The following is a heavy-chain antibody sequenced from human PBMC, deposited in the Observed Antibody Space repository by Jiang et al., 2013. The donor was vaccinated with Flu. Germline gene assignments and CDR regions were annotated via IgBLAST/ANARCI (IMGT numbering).Heavy chain of an antibody. CDR1: GGSISSSNW. D-gene: IGHD1-1*01. V-gene: IGHV4-4*02. CDR3: ARDSFRETTGLGGAFDI. Sequence: GSGLVKPSGTLSLTCAVSGGSISSSNWWSWVRQPPGKGLEWIGEIYHSESTNYNPSLKSRVTISVDKSKNQFSLKLSSVTAADTAVYYCARDSFRETTGLGGAFDIWGQGTMVTVSS. CDR2: IYHSEST. J-gene: IGHJ3*02.